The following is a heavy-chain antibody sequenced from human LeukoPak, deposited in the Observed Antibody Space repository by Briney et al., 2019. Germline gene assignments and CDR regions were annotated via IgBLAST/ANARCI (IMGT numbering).Heavy chain of an antibody. Sequence: ASVKVSSKASGYTFTSYYMHWVRQAPGQGLEWMGIINPSGGSTSYAQKFQGRVTMSRDTSTSTVYMELSSLRSEDTAVYYCARLGSGYDSYDYWGQGTLVTVSS. J-gene: IGHJ4*02. CDR1: GYTFTSYY. CDR3: ARLGSGYDSYDY. CDR2: INPSGGST. D-gene: IGHD5-12*01. V-gene: IGHV1-46*01.